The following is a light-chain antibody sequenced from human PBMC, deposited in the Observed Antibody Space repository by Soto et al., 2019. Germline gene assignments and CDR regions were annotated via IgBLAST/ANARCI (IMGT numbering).Light chain of an antibody. CDR3: QSYDSSNHAV. J-gene: IGLJ7*01. Sequence: NCMLTQPHSVSESPGKTVTISCTGSSGSIASNYVQWYQQRPGSAPTTVIYEDNQRPSGVPDRFSGSIDSSSNSASLTISGLKTEDEADYYCQSYDSSNHAVFGGGTQLTVL. CDR1: SGSIASNY. V-gene: IGLV6-57*02. CDR2: EDN.